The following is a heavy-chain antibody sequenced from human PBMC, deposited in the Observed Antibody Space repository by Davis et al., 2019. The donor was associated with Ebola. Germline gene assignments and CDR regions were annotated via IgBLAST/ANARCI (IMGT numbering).Heavy chain of an antibody. CDR3: ARDSWELTHTRDWFDP. CDR1: GYTFTSYA. Sequence: AASVKVSCKASGYTFTSYAMNWVRQAPGQGLEWMGWINTNTGNPTYAQGFTGRFVFSLDTSVSTAYLQISSLKAEDTAVYYCARDSWELTHTRDWFDPWGQGTLVTVSS. V-gene: IGHV7-4-1*02. D-gene: IGHD1-26*01. J-gene: IGHJ5*02. CDR2: INTNTGNP.